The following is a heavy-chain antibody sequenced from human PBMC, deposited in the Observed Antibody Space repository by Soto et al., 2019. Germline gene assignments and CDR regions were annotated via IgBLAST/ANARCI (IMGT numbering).Heavy chain of an antibody. J-gene: IGHJ6*02. CDR3: ARVPMVRGVIQTKYGLDV. CDR1: GFTFSSYA. V-gene: IGHV3-23*01. D-gene: IGHD3-10*01. CDR2: ISGSGGST. Sequence: GGSLRLSCAASGFTFSSYAMTWVRQAPGKGLEWVSAISGSGGSTYYADSVKGRFTISRDNSKNTLYLQMNSLRAEDTAVYYCARVPMVRGVIQTKYGLDVWGQGTTVTVSS.